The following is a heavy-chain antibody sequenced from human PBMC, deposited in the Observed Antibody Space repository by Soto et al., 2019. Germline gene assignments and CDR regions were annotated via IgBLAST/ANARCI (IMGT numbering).Heavy chain of an antibody. V-gene: IGHV1-18*01. CDR1: GYTFTTYG. Sequence: QVQLVQSEAEVKKPGASVKVSCEASGYTFTTYGITWVRLAPGQGLEWMGWISGYNGNTKYAQKFQDRVTMTTDTSTSTAYMELRSLRSDDTAVYYCARGDYGGWFDPWGQGSLVPVSS. J-gene: IGHJ5*02. CDR2: ISGYNGNT. CDR3: ARGDYGGWFDP. D-gene: IGHD4-17*01.